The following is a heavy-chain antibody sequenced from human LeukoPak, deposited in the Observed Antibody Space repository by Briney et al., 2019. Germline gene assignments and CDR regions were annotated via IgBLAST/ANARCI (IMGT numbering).Heavy chain of an antibody. CDR2: IYHSGST. Sequence: PSETLSLTCAVSGYSISSGYCWGWIRQPPGKGLEWIGSIYHSGSTYYNPSLKSRVTISVDTSKNQFSLKLSSVTAADTAVYYCARLQGYYYYMDVWGKGTTVTVSS. CDR3: ARLQGYYYYMDV. J-gene: IGHJ6*03. CDR1: GYSISSGYC. V-gene: IGHV4-38-2*01.